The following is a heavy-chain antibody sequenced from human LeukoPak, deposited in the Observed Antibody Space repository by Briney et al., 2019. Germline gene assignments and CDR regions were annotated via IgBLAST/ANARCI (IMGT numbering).Heavy chain of an antibody. D-gene: IGHD2-21*02. CDR2: FDPEDGET. V-gene: IGHV1-24*01. J-gene: IGHJ4*02. CDR3: AREGLVTAIFPTRGYYFDY. Sequence: ASVKVSCKVSGYTLTELSMHWVRQAPGKGLEWMGGFDPEDGETIYAQKFQGGVTMTEDTSTDTAYMELSSLRSEDTAVYYCAREGLVTAIFPTRGYYFDYWGQGTLVTVSS. CDR1: GYTLTELS.